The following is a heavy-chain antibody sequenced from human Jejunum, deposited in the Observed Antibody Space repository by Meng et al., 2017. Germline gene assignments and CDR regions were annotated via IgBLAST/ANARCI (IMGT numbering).Heavy chain of an antibody. CDR2: IYYSGST. D-gene: IGHD6-13*01. Sequence: QLQGSGPGLVKPSQTLSPTCTVSGNSFNSPDYYWSWIRQPPEKGLEWIGYIYYSGSTYYNPSLKSRVAISVDTSKNQFSLKLTSVTAADTAVYYCASSIAAVVGYYFDYWGQGTLVTVSS. V-gene: IGHV4-30-4*01. J-gene: IGHJ4*02. CDR3: ASSIAAVVGYYFDY. CDR1: GNSFNSPDYY.